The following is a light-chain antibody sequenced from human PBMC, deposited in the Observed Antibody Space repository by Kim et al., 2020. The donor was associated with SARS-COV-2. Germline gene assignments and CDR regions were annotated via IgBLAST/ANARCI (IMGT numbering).Light chain of an antibody. CDR1: SNNIGNQG. CDR2: RNN. V-gene: IGLV10-54*01. J-gene: IGLJ3*02. Sequence: QAGLTQPPSVSKGLRQTATLTCTGNSNNIGNQGAVWLQHHQGHPPKLLSYRNNNRPSGISEGLSASRSGNTASLTITGLQPEDEADYYCSAWDSSLGAWVFGGGTKLTVL. CDR3: SAWDSSLGAWV.